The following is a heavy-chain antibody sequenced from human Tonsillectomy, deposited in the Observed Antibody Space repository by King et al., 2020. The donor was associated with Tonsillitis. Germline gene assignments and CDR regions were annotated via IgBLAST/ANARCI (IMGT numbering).Heavy chain of an antibody. Sequence: ITLKESGPTLVKPTQTLTLTCTFSGFSLSTSGVGVGWIREPPGKALEWLALIYLDDNKRYTPSLRSRLTITKDTSKNQVVLTMTNMDPVDTATYYCAHTGGQSLLGYWGPGTLVTVSS. J-gene: IGHJ4*02. V-gene: IGHV2-5*02. CDR3: AHTGGQSLLGY. CDR1: GFSLSTSGVG. D-gene: IGHD2-15*01. CDR2: IYLDDNK.